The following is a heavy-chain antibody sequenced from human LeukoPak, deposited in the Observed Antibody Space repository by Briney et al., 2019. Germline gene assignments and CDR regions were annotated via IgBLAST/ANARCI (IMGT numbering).Heavy chain of an antibody. Sequence: SQTLSLTCAISGDSVSSNSAAWNWIRQSPSRSLEWLGRTYYRSKWYNDYAVSVKSRITINPDTSKNQFSLQLNSVTPEDTAVYYCARALGYCSGGSCYLIKYYFDYWGQGTLVTVSS. J-gene: IGHJ4*02. D-gene: IGHD2-15*01. CDR3: ARALGYCSGGSCYLIKYYFDY. V-gene: IGHV6-1*01. CDR2: TYYRSKWYN. CDR1: GDSVSSNSAA.